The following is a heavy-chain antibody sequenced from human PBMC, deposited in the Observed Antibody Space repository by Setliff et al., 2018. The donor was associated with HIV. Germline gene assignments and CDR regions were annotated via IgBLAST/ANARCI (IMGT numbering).Heavy chain of an antibody. D-gene: IGHD3-10*01. J-gene: IGHJ3*02. CDR2: ITKRADET. V-gene: IGHV3-11*06. Sequence: PGGSLRLSCTTSGFTFDDYAMSWVRQAPGKGLEWISYITKRADETHYADSVKGRFSISRDTAKNSLYLQMNSLRPEDTALYYCVRDLLWAFDMWGPGTMVTVSS. CDR3: VRDLLWAFDM. CDR1: GFTFDDYA.